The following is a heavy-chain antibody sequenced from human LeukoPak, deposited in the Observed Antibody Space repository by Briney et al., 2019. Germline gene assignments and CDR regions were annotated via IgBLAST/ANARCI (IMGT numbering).Heavy chain of an antibody. V-gene: IGHV4-59*12. D-gene: IGHD3-22*01. CDR3: ARVDSSGYYHDY. CDR1: GASINNNF. CDR2: IYSSGSA. Sequence: SETLSLTCTVSGASINNNFWTWIRQPPGKGLEWIGYIYSSGSANYNPSLKSRVIISRDTSKNQFSLKLSSVTAADTAVYYCARVDSSGYYHDYWGQGTLVTVSS. J-gene: IGHJ4*02.